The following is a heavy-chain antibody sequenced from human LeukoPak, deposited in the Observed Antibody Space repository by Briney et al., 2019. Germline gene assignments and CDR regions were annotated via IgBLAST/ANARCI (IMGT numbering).Heavy chain of an antibody. Sequence: GGSLRLSCAASGSTFSSYAMSWVRQAPGKGLEWVSAISGSGGSTYYADSVKGRFTISRDNSKNTLYLRMNSLRAEDTAVYYCAKVQGWDYYYGMDVWGQGTTVTVSS. CDR2: ISGSGGST. CDR1: GSTFSSYA. J-gene: IGHJ6*02. D-gene: IGHD2-15*01. V-gene: IGHV3-23*01. CDR3: AKVQGWDYYYGMDV.